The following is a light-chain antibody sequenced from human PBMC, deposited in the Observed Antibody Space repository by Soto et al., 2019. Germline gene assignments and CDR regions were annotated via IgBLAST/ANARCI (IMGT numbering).Light chain of an antibody. CDR1: QAIRND. Sequence: AIQMTQSPSSLSASVGDRVTITCRASQAIRNDLGWYQQKPGKAPKLLIYFASTLQSGVPSRFSGSGSGTDFTLTISSLQPDDFATYYCQQYQSYWTFGQGTKVDIK. CDR3: QQYQSYWT. J-gene: IGKJ1*01. V-gene: IGKV1-6*02. CDR2: FAS.